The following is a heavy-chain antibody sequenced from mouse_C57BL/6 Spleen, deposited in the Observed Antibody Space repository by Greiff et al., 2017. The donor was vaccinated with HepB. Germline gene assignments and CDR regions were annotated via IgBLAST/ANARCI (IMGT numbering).Heavy chain of an antibody. Sequence: QVQLKESGPGLVQPSQSLSITCTVSGFSLTSYGVHWVRQSPGKGLEWLGVIWRGGSTDYNAAFMSRLSITKDNSKSQVFFKMNSLQADDTAIYYCAKEGNYGSSPHWYFDVWGTGTTVTVSS. J-gene: IGHJ1*03. CDR2: IWRGGST. D-gene: IGHD1-1*01. CDR1: GFSLTSYG. CDR3: AKEGNYGSSPHWYFDV. V-gene: IGHV2-5*01.